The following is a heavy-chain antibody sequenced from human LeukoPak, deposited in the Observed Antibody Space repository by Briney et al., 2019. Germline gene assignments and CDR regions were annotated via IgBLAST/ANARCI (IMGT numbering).Heavy chain of an antibody. CDR1: GGSSSSSNYD. CDR3: ARRGVYSSAYGY. Sequence: PSETLSLTCTVSGGSSSSSNYDWGWIRQHPGKGLEWIGTIFYGGSTYYNPSLKSRVTISVDTSKNQFSLNLSSVTAADTAVYYCARRGVYSSAYGYWGQGTLVTVSS. J-gene: IGHJ4*02. CDR2: IFYGGST. D-gene: IGHD5-18*01. V-gene: IGHV4-39*01.